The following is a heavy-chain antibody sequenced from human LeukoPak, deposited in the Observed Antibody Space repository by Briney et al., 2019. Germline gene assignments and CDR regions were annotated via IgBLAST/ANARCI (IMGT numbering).Heavy chain of an antibody. CDR3: ARDTDYSNYLILYYYYDMDV. J-gene: IGHJ6*02. D-gene: IGHD4-4*01. Sequence: SETLSPTCAVYGGSFSGYYWSWIRQPPGKGLEWIGEINHSGSTNYNPSLKSRVTISVDTSKNQFSLKLSSVTAADTAVYYCARDTDYSNYLILYYYYDMDVWGQGTTVTVSS. CDR1: GGSFSGYY. V-gene: IGHV4-34*01. CDR2: INHSGST.